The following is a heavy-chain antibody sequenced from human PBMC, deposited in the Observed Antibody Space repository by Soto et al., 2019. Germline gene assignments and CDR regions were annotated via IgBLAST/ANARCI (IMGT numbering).Heavy chain of an antibody. CDR1: GFTFDDYA. CDR3: AKVLFGMSGASSDY. CDR2: NSWNSGSI. J-gene: IGHJ4*02. Sequence: EVQLVESGGGLVQPGRSLRLSCAASGFTFDDYAMHWVRQAQGKGLEWVSGNSWNSGSIGYVDSLKGRFTISRENAKNSLYLQMNSLRAEDTALYYCAKVLFGMSGASSDYWGQGTLVTVSS. V-gene: IGHV3-9*01. D-gene: IGHD2-15*01.